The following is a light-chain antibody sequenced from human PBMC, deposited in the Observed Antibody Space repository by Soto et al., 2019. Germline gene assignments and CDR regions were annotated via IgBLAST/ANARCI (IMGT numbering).Light chain of an antibody. Sequence: QSVLTQPASVSGSPGQSITISCTGSSSDVGAYNYVSWYLQHPGKAPKLLIYGVGNRPSGVSARFSGSKSGNTASLTISGLQAEDEADYYCCSYAGSGTNVFGTGTKLTVL. J-gene: IGLJ1*01. CDR2: GVG. CDR3: CSYAGSGTNV. CDR1: SSDVGAYNY. V-gene: IGLV2-14*01.